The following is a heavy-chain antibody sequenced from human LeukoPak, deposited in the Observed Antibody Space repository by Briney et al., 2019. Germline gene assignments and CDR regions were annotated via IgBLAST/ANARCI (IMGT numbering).Heavy chain of an antibody. CDR3: ARDWGIAAAVTYYFDY. CDR2: ISSSSYI. Sequence: GGSLRLSCAASGFTFSSYAMSWVRQAPGKGLEWVSSISSSSYIYYADSVKGRFTISRDNAKNSLYLQMNSLRAEDTAVYYCARDWGIAAAVTYYFDYWGQGTLVTVSS. J-gene: IGHJ4*02. V-gene: IGHV3-21*01. CDR1: GFTFSSYA. D-gene: IGHD6-13*01.